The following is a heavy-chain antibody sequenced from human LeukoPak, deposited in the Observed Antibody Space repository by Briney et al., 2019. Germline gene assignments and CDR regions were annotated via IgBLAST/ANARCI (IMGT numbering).Heavy chain of an antibody. CDR1: GYIFTTYY. Sequence: ASVKVSCKASGYIFTTYYMHWLRQAPGQGPEWMGIINPHGGSTDYAQKFQGRVTMTSDTSTSTVYMELKSLRSEDTAVYFCARVGATGATADNWGQGTLATVSS. J-gene: IGHJ4*02. D-gene: IGHD2-21*02. CDR2: INPHGGST. CDR3: ARVGATGATADN. V-gene: IGHV1-46*01.